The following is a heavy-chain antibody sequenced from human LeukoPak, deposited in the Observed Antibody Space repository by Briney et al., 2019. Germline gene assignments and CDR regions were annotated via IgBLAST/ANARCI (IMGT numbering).Heavy chain of an antibody. CDR2: IYYSGST. CDR3: ARFRRLGATRDAFDI. CDR1: GGSISSSSYY. Sequence: SETLSLTCTVSGGSISSSSYYWGWIRQPPGKGLEWFGSIYYSGSTYYNPSLKSRVTISVDTSKNQFSLKLSSVTAADTAVYYCARFRRLGATRDAFDIWGQGTMVTVSS. D-gene: IGHD1-26*01. V-gene: IGHV4-39*01. J-gene: IGHJ3*02.